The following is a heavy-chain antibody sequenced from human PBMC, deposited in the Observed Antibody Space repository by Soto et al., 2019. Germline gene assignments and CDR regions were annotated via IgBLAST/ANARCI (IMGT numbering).Heavy chain of an antibody. Sequence: ASVKVSCKASGGTFSSYTISWVRQAPGQGLEWMGGIIPIFGTANYAQKFQGRVTITADESTSTAYMELSSLRSEDTAVYYCATQLNPDYYDSSGYQFTIDYWGQGTLVTVSS. V-gene: IGHV1-69*13. CDR1: GGTFSSYT. J-gene: IGHJ4*02. D-gene: IGHD3-22*01. CDR2: IIPIFGTA. CDR3: ATQLNPDYYDSSGYQFTIDY.